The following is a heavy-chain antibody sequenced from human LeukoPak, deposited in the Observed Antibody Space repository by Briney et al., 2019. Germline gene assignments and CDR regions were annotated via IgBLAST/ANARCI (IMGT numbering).Heavy chain of an antibody. V-gene: IGHV1-46*03. CDR1: GYTFTSYY. CDR3: ARASDSSGYYAPQHYFDY. Sequence: VASVKVSCKASGYTFTSYYMHWVRQAPGQGLEWMGLINPSGGSTSYAQKFQGRVTMTRDTSTSTVYMELSSLRSEDTAVYYCARASDSSGYYAPQHYFDYWGQGTLVTVSS. D-gene: IGHD3-22*01. J-gene: IGHJ4*02. CDR2: INPSGGST.